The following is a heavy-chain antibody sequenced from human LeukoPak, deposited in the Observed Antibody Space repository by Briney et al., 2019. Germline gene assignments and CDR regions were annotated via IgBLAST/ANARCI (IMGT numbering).Heavy chain of an antibody. D-gene: IGHD1-26*01. CDR3: AKHKGTGSYYYFDY. V-gene: IGHV3-23*01. Sequence: GGSLRLSWAASGFTFSNYAMSWVRQAPGEGLGWVSAISNSGGTIHYADSVKGRFTISRDNSKNTLYLQMNSLTAEDTAVYHCAKHKGTGSYYYFDYWGQGTLVIVSS. CDR1: GFTFSNYA. J-gene: IGHJ4*02. CDR2: ISNSGGTI.